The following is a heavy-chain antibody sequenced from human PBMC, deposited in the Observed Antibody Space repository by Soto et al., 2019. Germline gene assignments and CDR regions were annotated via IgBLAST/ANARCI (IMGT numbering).Heavy chain of an antibody. CDR2: IIPIFGTA. CDR3: ARDSCSGGICYRFFDYCGMDV. J-gene: IGHJ6*02. CDR1: GGTFSSYA. V-gene: IGHV1-69*13. Sequence: GALVKVSCKASGGTFSSYAISWVRQAPGQGLEWMGGIIPIFGTANYAQKFQGRVTITADESTSTAYMELSSLRSEDTAVYYCARDSCSGGICYRFFDYCGMDVWGQGTTVTVS. D-gene: IGHD2-15*01.